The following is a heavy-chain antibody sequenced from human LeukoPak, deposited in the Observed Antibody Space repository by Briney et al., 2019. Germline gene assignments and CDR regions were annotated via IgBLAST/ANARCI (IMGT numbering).Heavy chain of an antibody. V-gene: IGHV3-7*01. Sequence: GGSLRLSCAASGFTFSNYWMSWVRQVPGKGLEWVANIKQDGSEKYYVDSVKGRFTISRDNAKNSLFLQMYTLRAEDTAVYYCARPPRYYYYYSMDVWGKGTTVTVSS. J-gene: IGHJ6*03. CDR1: GFTFSNYW. CDR3: ARPPRYYYYYSMDV. CDR2: IKQDGSEK.